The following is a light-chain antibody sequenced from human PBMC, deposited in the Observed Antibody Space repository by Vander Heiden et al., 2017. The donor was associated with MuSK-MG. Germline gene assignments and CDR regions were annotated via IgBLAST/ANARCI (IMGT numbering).Light chain of an antibody. Sequence: EIVMTQPPATLSVSPGERATLSCRASERVASHVVWYQQKPGQAPKLLIHGASTRATGIPARFSGSGSGTEFTLTISSLQSEDFAVYYCQQHNDWPWTFGQGTKVEI. CDR3: QQHNDWPWT. CDR2: GAS. J-gene: IGKJ1*01. CDR1: ERVASH. V-gene: IGKV3-15*01.